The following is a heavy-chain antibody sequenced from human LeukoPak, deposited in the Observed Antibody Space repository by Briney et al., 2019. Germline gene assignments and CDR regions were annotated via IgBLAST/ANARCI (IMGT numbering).Heavy chain of an antibody. CDR3: ARISGLSSSSGYFDY. CDR1: GYTFTSYY. J-gene: IGHJ4*02. Sequence: ASVKVSCKASGYTFTSYYMHWVRQAPGQGLEWMGWINPNSGGTNYAQKFQGRVTMTRDTSISTAYMELSRLRSDDTAVYYCARISGLSSSSGYFDYWGQGTLVTVSS. CDR2: INPNSGGT. V-gene: IGHV1-2*02. D-gene: IGHD6-6*01.